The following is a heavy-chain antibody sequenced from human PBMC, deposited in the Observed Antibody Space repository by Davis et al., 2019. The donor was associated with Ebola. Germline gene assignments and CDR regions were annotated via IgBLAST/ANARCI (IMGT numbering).Heavy chain of an antibody. V-gene: IGHV3-23*01. J-gene: IGHJ6*04. Sequence: GESLKISCAASGFTFSSYAMSWVRQAPGKGLEWVSAISGSGGSTYYADSVKGRFTISRDNSKNTLYLQMNSLRAEDTAVYYCAKDEVVVPAAKVEPVGWLMDVWGKGTTVTVSS. CDR2: ISGSGGST. CDR1: GFTFSSYA. CDR3: AKDEVVVPAAKVEPVGWLMDV. D-gene: IGHD2-2*01.